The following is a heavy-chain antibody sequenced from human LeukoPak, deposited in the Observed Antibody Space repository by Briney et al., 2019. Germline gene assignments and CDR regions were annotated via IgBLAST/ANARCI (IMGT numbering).Heavy chain of an antibody. D-gene: IGHD6-13*01. CDR3: ASAPRYSSSWPNNWFDP. CDR1: GYTFTSYA. Sequence: GASVKVSCKASGYTFTSYAISWVRQAPGQGLEWMGGIIPIFGTANYAQKFQGRVTITADESTSTAYMELSSLSSEDTAVYFCASAPRYSSSWPNNWFDPWGQGTLVTVSS. CDR2: IIPIFGTA. V-gene: IGHV1-69*13. J-gene: IGHJ5*02.